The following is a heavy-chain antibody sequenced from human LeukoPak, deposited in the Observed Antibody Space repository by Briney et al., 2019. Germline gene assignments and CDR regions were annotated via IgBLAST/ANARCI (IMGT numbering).Heavy chain of an antibody. Sequence: GGSLRLSCAASGVTFSSYAMSWVRQAPGKGLEWVSAISGSGGSAYYADSVKGRFTISRGNSKNTLYLQMNSLRAEDTAVYYCARRGDNNGYFDYWGQGTLVTVSS. CDR1: GVTFSSYA. J-gene: IGHJ4*02. V-gene: IGHV3-23*01. D-gene: IGHD3-22*01. CDR3: ARRGDNNGYFDY. CDR2: ISGSGGSA.